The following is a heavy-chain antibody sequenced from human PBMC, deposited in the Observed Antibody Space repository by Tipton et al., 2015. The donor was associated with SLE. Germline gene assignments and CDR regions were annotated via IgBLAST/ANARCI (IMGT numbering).Heavy chain of an antibody. V-gene: IGHV4-30-2*01. CDR2: IYHSGST. D-gene: IGHD6-19*01. CDR3: AGDPVPTRAVAH. CDR1: GGSISSGGYF. Sequence: TLSLTCPVSGGSISSGGYFWSWIRQHPGKGLEWSGEIYHSGSTYYNPSLKSRVPLSVDTSKNQFSLKLSSVTAADTAVYYCAGDPVPTRAVAHWGPGTLVTVSS. J-gene: IGHJ4*02.